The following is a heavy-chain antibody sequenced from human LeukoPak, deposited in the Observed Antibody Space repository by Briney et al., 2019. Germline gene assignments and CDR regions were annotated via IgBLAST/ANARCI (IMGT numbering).Heavy chain of an antibody. J-gene: IGHJ4*02. CDR3: AREVGANRAIDY. CDR2: ISDSGRT. V-gene: IGHV4-38-2*02. D-gene: IGHD1-26*01. CDR1: GYSISSGYY. Sequence: PSETLSLTCAVSGYSISSGYYWGWIRQPPGRGLEWIGSISDSGRTHYSPFLKSRVTISRDTSENQFSLSLSSVTAADTAVYYCAREVGANRAIDYWGQGTLVSVSS.